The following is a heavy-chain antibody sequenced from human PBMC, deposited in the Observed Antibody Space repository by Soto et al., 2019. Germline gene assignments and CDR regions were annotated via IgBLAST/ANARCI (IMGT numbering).Heavy chain of an antibody. Sequence: WTWIRQPAGKGLEWIGRIYSSGNTKYNPSLQSRVTMSLDTSNNQFSLRLTSVTAADTAVYYGARGQRFSDWFDPWGQGTLVTVSS. V-gene: IGHV4-4*07. CDR3: ARGQRFSDWFDP. CDR2: IYSSGNT. J-gene: IGHJ5*02. D-gene: IGHD3-3*01.